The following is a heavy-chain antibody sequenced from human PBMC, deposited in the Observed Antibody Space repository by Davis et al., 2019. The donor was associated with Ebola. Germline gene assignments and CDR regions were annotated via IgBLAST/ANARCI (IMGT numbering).Heavy chain of an antibody. J-gene: IGHJ5*02. CDR1: GGTFSNYA. CDR3: ARHSSTTRGWFDP. D-gene: IGHD2-2*01. V-gene: IGHV1-69*13. CDR2: IIPMFETA. Sequence: SVKVSCKASGGTFSNYAISWVRQAPGQGLEWMGGIIPMFETANYAQKFQGRVTITADESTTTVYMELSTLRSADTAVYYCARHSSTTRGWFDPWGQGTLVTVSS.